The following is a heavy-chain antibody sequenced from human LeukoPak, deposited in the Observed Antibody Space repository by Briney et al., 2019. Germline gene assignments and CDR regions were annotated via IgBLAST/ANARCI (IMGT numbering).Heavy chain of an antibody. J-gene: IGHJ4*02. Sequence: SETLSLTCTVSGGSISSSSYYWGWLRQPPGKGLEWIGSIYYSGSTYYNPSLKSRVTISVDMSKSQFSLKLSSVTAADTAVYYCARLSRYRDFDYWGQGTLVTVSS. D-gene: IGHD3-16*02. V-gene: IGHV4-39*07. CDR2: IYYSGST. CDR1: GGSISSSSYY. CDR3: ARLSRYRDFDY.